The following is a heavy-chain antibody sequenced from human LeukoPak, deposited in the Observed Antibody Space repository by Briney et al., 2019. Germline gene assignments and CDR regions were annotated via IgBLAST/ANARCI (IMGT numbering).Heavy chain of an antibody. V-gene: IGHV4-34*01. CDR3: ARGGDYVWGSYRYFDY. CDR1: GGSFSGYY. J-gene: IGHJ4*02. CDR2: INHSGST. Sequence: PSETLSLTCAVYGGSFSGYYWSWIRQPPRKGLEWIGEINHSGSTNYNPTLKNRVTISVDTSKNQFSLKLSSVTAADTAVYYCARGGDYVWGSYRYFDYWGQGTLVTVSS. D-gene: IGHD3-16*02.